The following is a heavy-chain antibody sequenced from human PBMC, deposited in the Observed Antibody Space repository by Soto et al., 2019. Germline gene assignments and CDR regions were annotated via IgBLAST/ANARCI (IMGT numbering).Heavy chain of an antibody. D-gene: IGHD2-2*01. CDR2: IKSKTDGGTT. CDR1: GFTFSNAW. J-gene: IGHJ3*02. Sequence: PGGSLRLSCAASGFTFSNAWMSWVRQAPGKGLEWVGRIKSKTDGGTTDYAAPVKGRFTISRDGSKNTLYLQMNSLKTEDTAVYYCTTDPAPLCSTSCYVPDPDDFEIWGQGTMVTVSS. V-gene: IGHV3-15*01. CDR3: TTDPAPLCSTSCYVPDPDDFEI.